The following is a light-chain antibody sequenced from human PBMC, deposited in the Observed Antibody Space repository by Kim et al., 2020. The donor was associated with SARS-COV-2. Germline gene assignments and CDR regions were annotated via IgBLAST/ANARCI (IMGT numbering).Light chain of an antibody. J-gene: IGLJ3*02. CDR1: HNDIGAYDY. Sequence: GQSVTMSCTVTHNDIGAYDYVSWYQQRPGKAPKLIIFDVTERPSGVPDRFSGSKSGNTASLTISGLQAEDEADYYCSSYAGRYTLVFGGGTQLTVL. CDR3: SSYAGRYTLV. CDR2: DVT. V-gene: IGLV2-11*01.